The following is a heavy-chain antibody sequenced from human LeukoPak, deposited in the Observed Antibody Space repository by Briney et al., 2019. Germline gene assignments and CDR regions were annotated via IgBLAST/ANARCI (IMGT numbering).Heavy chain of an antibody. V-gene: IGHV3-9*01. CDR3: AKDPYGSGNSNWFDP. J-gene: IGHJ5*02. Sequence: GGSLRLSCAASVFTFYDYAMHWVRQPPGKALECVLGISWNRGSIVYADSVRGRFTISRDNAKNSLYLQMNSLRAEETALYYCAKDPYGSGNSNWFDPWGQGTLVSVSS. CDR2: ISWNRGSI. CDR1: VFTFYDYA. D-gene: IGHD3-10*01.